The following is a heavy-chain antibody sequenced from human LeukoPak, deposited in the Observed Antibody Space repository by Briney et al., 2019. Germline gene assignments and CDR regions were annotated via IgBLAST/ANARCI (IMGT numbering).Heavy chain of an antibody. CDR1: GDTLSELT. CDR2: FDPGAGEI. D-gene: IGHD3-10*01. J-gene: IGHJ4*02. CDR3: AAGGIYSLLDY. V-gene: IGHV1-24*01. Sequence: ASVKVSCKVSGDTLSELTMHWVRQAPGRGLEWMGGFDPGAGEILYAQQFQGRVTMTEDTSTDTAYMELTSLRSEDSGVYFCAAGGIYSLLDYWGQGTLVTVSS.